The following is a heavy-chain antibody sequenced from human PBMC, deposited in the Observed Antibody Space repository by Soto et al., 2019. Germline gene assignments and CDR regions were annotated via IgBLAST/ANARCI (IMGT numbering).Heavy chain of an antibody. CDR3: ARESLSGRAFDI. V-gene: IGHV3-72*01. CDR1: GFTFRDHG. D-gene: IGHD3-16*02. J-gene: IGHJ3*02. Sequence: AGVSMRVWNGAAGFTFRDHGMDWVRKETGKGLEWVGRTRNKANSYTTEYAASVKGRFTISRDDSKNSLYLQMNSLKTEDTAVYYCARESLSGRAFDIWGQGTMVTVSS. CDR2: TRNKANSYTT.